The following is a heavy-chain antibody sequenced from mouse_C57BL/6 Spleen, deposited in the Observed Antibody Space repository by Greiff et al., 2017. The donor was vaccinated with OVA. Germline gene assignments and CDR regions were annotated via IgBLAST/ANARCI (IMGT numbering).Heavy chain of an antibody. CDR1: GYTFTSYW. CDR2: IHPYSGST. D-gene: IGHD1-1*01. CDR3: ARAANYYGSSYGD. Sequence: VQLQQPGAELVKPGASVKLSCKASGYTFTSYWMHWVKQSPGHGLEWIGIIHPYSGSTNYNQKFKSKATLTVDKSSSTAYMQLSSLTSEDSAVYYSARAANYYGSSYGDRGQGTTLTVSS. J-gene: IGHJ2*01. V-gene: IGHV1-64*01.